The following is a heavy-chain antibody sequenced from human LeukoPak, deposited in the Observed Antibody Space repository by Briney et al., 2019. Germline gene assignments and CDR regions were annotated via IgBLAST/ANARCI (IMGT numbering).Heavy chain of an antibody. CDR3: ARLSYDSSGYYNWFDP. CDR2: INPNSGGT. Sequence: ASVKVSCKASGYTFTGYYMHWVRQAPGQGLEWMGWINPNSGGTNYAQKFQGRVTMTRDTSISTAYMELSRLRSDDTAVYYRARLSYDSSGYYNWFDPWGQGTLVTVSS. CDR1: GYTFTGYY. J-gene: IGHJ5*02. V-gene: IGHV1-2*02. D-gene: IGHD3-22*01.